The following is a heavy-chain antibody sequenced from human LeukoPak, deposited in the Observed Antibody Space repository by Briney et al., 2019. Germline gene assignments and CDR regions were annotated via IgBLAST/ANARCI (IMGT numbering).Heavy chain of an antibody. D-gene: IGHD5-24*01. CDR1: GYTFTSFD. J-gene: IGHJ4*02. CDR3: AKGGDGYNYGLVDY. V-gene: IGHV1-8*01. CDR2: MNYNSGNT. Sequence: ASVKVSCKASGYTFTSFDINWVRQATGQGLEWMGWMNYNSGNTGYAQKFQGRVIMTRDISISTAYMELSSLRSEDTAVYYCAKGGDGYNYGLVDYWGQGTLVTVSS.